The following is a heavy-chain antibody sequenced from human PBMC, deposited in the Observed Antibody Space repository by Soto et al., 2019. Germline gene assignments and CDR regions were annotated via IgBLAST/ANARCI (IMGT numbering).Heavy chain of an antibody. CDR3: ARGDYYYYMDV. J-gene: IGHJ6*03. V-gene: IGHV1-18*01. Sequence: QVQLVQSGAEVKKPGAAVKVSCKASGYTFTSYGISWVRQAPGQGLAWMGWISTHNGNTKYVQKLQGRVTMTTEISTSTAYMELKSLRSDDTAVYYCARGDYYYYMDVWGKGTPVTVSS. CDR1: GYTFTSYG. CDR2: ISTHNGNT.